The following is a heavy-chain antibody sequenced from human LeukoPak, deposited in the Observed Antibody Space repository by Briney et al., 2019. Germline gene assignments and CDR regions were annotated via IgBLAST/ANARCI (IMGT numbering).Heavy chain of an antibody. D-gene: IGHD3-16*02. V-gene: IGHV1-69*13. J-gene: IGHJ4*02. CDR1: GGTFSSYA. CDR3: ARDRDDYVWGSYRY. Sequence: GASVKVSCKASGGTFSSYAISWVRQAPGHGLEWMGGIIPIFGTANYAQKFQGRVTITADESTSTAYMELSSLRSEDTAVDYCARDRDDYVWGSYRYWGQGTLVTVSS. CDR2: IIPIFGTA.